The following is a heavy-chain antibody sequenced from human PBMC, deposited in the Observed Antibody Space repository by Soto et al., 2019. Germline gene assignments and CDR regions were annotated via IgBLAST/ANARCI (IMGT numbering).Heavy chain of an antibody. CDR2: IIPIFGTA. J-gene: IGHJ6*02. D-gene: IGHD2-15*01. CDR1: GGTFSSCA. V-gene: IGHV1-69*13. CDR3: ASNNIVVVVAATNYYYYGMDV. Sequence: SVKVSCKASGGTFSSCAISWVRQAPGQGLEWMGGIIPIFGTANYAQKFQGRVTITADESTSTAYMELSSLRSEDTAVYYCASNNIVVVVAATNYYYYGMDVWGQGTTVTVSS.